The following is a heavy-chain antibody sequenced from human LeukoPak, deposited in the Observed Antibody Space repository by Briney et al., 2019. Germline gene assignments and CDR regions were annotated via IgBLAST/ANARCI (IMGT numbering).Heavy chain of an antibody. CDR3: ARSGGCSSTSCSPNCDY. CDR2: ISSSSSYI. J-gene: IGHJ4*02. V-gene: IGHV3-21*01. CDR1: GFTFSSYS. D-gene: IGHD2-2*01. Sequence: GGSLRLSCAASGFTFSSYSMNWVRQAPGKGLEWVSSISSSSSYIYYADSVKGLFTISRDNAKNSLYLQMNSLRAEDTAVYYCARSGGCSSTSCSPNCDYWGQGTLVTVSS.